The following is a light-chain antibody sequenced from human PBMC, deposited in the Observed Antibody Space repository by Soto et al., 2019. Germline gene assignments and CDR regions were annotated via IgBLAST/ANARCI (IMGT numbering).Light chain of an antibody. CDR3: QQYNNWPRT. CDR1: QSISSS. J-gene: IGKJ1*01. V-gene: IGKV3-15*01. CDR2: NTY. Sequence: EIVMTQSPATLSVSPGERATLSCRASQSISSSLAWYQQKPGQVPRLLIYNTYTRATGIPARFSGSGSGTEFTLTITSLQSEDFAVYYCQQYNNWPRTFGQGTKVDIK.